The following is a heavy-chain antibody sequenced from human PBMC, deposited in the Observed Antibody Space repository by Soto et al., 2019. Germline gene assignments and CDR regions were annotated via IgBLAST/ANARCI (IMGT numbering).Heavy chain of an antibody. J-gene: IGHJ6*02. CDR3: ATQQLAPPNYYYGMDV. V-gene: IGHV4-31*03. D-gene: IGHD6-13*01. CDR2: IYYSGST. Sequence: QVQLQESGPGLVKPSQTLSLTCTVSGGSISSGGYYWSWIRQHPGKGLEWIGYIYYSGSTYYNPSLRSRVTISVDTSKNQFSLKLSSVTAADTAVYYCATQQLAPPNYYYGMDVWSQGTTVTVSS. CDR1: GGSISSGGYY.